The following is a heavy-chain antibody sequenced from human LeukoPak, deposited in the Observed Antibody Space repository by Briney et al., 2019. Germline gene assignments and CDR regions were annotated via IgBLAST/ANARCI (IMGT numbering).Heavy chain of an antibody. J-gene: IGHJ1*01. V-gene: IGHV3-23*01. D-gene: IGHD5-24*01. CDR1: GFTFSSYA. CDR3: ARDLDDYNGLPPFFQH. Sequence: GGSLRLSCAASGFTFSSYAMSWVRQAPGKGLEWVSAISGSGGSTYYVDSVKGRFTISRDNSKNTLYLQMNSLRVEDTAVYYCARDLDDYNGLPPFFQHWGQGTLVTVSS. CDR2: ISGSGGST.